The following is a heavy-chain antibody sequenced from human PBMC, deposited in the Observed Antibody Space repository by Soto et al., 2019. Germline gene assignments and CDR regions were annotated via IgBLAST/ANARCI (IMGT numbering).Heavy chain of an antibody. CDR2: IKPDGSEK. J-gene: IGHJ6*02. D-gene: IGHD2-2*01. Sequence: EVQLVESGGGLVQPGGSLRLSCEASGFSSSPYWMSWVRQAPGKGLEWVANIKPDGSEKYYLDSVKGRFTISRDNANNSLFLQMNSLRADDTAVYYCARERVRVVAATITQYYGMDVWGQGTTVTVSS. CDR1: GFSSSPYW. V-gene: IGHV3-7*03. CDR3: ARERVRVVAATITQYYGMDV.